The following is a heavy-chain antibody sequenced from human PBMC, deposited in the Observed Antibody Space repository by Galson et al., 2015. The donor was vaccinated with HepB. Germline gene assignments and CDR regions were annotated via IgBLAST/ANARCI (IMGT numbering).Heavy chain of an antibody. J-gene: IGHJ4*02. V-gene: IGHV3-23*01. Sequence: SLRLSCAASGFTFSSYAMSWVRQAPGKGLEWVSAISGSGGSTYYADSVKGRFTISRDNSKNTLYLQMNSLGAEDTAVYYCAKVQGAFWSGYQSFDYWGQGTLVTVSS. CDR2: ISGSGGST. D-gene: IGHD3-3*01. CDR1: GFTFSSYA. CDR3: AKVQGAFWSGYQSFDY.